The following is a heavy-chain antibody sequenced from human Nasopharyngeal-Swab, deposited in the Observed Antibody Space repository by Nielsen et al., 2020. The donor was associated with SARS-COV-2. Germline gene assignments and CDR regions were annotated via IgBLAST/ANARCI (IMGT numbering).Heavy chain of an antibody. J-gene: IGHJ4*02. CDR3: ARVGVGYSDYDSVDY. CDR2: INPSGGST. Sequence: WVRQAPGQGLEWMGIINPSGGSTSYAQKFQGRVTMTRDTSTSTVYLELSSLRSDDTAVYYCARVGVGYSDYDSVDYWGQGTLVTVSS. D-gene: IGHD5-12*01. V-gene: IGHV1-46*01.